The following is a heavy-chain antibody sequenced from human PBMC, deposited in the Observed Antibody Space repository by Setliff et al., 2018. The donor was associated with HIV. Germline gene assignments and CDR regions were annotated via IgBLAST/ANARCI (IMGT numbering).Heavy chain of an antibody. CDR1: GYTFTNYA. CDR2: ISAYNGNT. D-gene: IGHD2-15*01. J-gene: IGHJ6*03. V-gene: IGHV1-18*01. Sequence: ASVKVSCKASGYTFTNYAFVWVRQAPGQGLEWMGWISAYNGNTNYADKLQGRVTLTTDTSTTTVYMELRSLRSDDTAVYYCARMRSCSGGSCLPGALYYYHMDVWCKGTTVTVSS. CDR3: ARMRSCSGGSCLPGALYYYHMDV.